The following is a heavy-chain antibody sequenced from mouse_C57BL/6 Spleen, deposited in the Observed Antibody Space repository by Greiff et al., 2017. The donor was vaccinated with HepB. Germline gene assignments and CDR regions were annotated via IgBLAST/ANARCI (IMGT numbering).Heavy chain of an antibody. CDR1: GYTFPDYY. CDR3: ARGRSFDY. Sequence: QLQQSGAELVRPGASVKLSCQASGYTFPDYYINWVKQRPGQGLEWIARIYPGSGNTYYNEKFKGKATLTAEKSSSTAYMQLSSLTSEDSAVYFCARGRSFDYWGQGTTLTVSS. V-gene: IGHV1-76*01. J-gene: IGHJ2*01. CDR2: IYPGSGNT.